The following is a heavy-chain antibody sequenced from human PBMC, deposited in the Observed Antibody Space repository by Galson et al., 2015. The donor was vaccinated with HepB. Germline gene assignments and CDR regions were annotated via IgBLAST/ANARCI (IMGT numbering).Heavy chain of an antibody. CDR3: VRDRNSLIAASSKTFFDH. CDR2: ISVHTGNR. CDR1: GFPFTSYG. J-gene: IGHJ4*02. D-gene: IGHD6-13*01. V-gene: IGHV1-18*01. Sequence: SVKVSCKASGFPFTSYGIAWVRQAPGQGLEWMGWISVHTGNRNYAQKFQGRVTMTTDTSTSTAYMEVMSLRSDDTAVYYCVRDRNSLIAASSKTFFDHWGQGTLVTVSS.